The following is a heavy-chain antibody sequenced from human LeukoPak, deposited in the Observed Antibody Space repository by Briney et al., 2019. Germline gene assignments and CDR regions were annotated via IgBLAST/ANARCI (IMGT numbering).Heavy chain of an antibody. D-gene: IGHD6-19*01. J-gene: IGHJ4*02. CDR2: ISSSSSYI. CDR1: GFTFSSYS. V-gene: IGHV3-21*01. CDR3: SEYSSGWTYYFDY. Sequence: GGSVRLFCAASGFTFSSYSMNWVRQASGKGLEWVSSISSSSSYIYYAESVKGRFTISTDNAKNSLYLQLNSLRSEDTAVYYCSEYSSGWTYYFDYWGQGTLVTVSS.